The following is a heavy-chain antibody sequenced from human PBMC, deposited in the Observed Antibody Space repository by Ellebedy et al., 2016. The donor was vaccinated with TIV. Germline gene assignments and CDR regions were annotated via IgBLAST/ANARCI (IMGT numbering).Heavy chain of an antibody. CDR1: GYSFTSYW. CDR3: ASQQDRITMIAEGTGAFDI. CDR2: IYPGDSDT. Sequence: GESLKISCKGSGYSFTSYWIGWVRQMPGKGLEWMGIIYPGDSDTRYSPSFQGQVTISADKSISTAYLQWSSLKASDTAMYYCASQQDRITMIAEGTGAFDIWGQGTMVTVSS. J-gene: IGHJ3*02. D-gene: IGHD3-22*01. V-gene: IGHV5-51*01.